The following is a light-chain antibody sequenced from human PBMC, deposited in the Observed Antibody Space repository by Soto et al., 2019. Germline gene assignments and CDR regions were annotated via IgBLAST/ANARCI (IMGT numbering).Light chain of an antibody. Sequence: QSVLTQPPSVSAAPGQKVTISCAGSGSNVGNHYVSWYQQLPGTAPKLLIYDDNKRPLGIPDRFSGSKSATSATLGITGLQTGDEADYYCGAWDDGLSAYVFGPGTKLTVL. V-gene: IGLV1-51*01. CDR1: GSNVGNHY. CDR3: GAWDDGLSAYV. CDR2: DDN. J-gene: IGLJ1*01.